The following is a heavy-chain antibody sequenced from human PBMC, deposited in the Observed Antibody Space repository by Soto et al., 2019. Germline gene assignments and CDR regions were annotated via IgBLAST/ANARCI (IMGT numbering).Heavy chain of an antibody. D-gene: IGHD3-22*01. J-gene: IGHJ4*02. V-gene: IGHV4-34*01. CDR3: ASNRYDSSGYYIY. CDR1: GGSFSGYY. Sequence: SETLSLTCAVYGGSFSGYYWSWIRQPPGKGLEWIGEINHSGSTNYNPSLKSRVTISVDTSKNQFSLKLSSVTAADTAVYYCASNRYDSSGYYIYWGQGTLVTVSS. CDR2: INHSGST.